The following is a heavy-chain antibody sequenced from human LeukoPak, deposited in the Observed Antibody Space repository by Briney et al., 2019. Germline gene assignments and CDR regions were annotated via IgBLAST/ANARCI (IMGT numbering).Heavy chain of an antibody. D-gene: IGHD4-17*01. CDR2: IGTAGDT. CDR3: ASSSISQTKYGDYWYFDL. J-gene: IGHJ2*01. V-gene: IGHV3-13*04. CDR1: GFTFSSYD. Sequence: PGGSLRLSCAASGFTFSSYDMHWVRQARGKGLEWVSAIGTAGDTYYPGSVKGRFTISRENAKNSLYLQMNSLRAGDTAVYYCASSSISQTKYGDYWYFDLWGRGTLVTVSS.